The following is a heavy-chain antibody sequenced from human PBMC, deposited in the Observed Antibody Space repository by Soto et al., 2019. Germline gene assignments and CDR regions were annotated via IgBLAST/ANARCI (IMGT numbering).Heavy chain of an antibody. CDR2: ISAYNGNT. J-gene: IGHJ4*02. CDR3: ARWDDYGASDQYHFDQ. CDR1: GYTFTSYG. Sequence: ASVKVSCKASGYTFTSYGISWVRQAPGQGLEWMGWISAYNGNTNYAQKIQGRVTMTTDTSADTAYLELKSLRPDDAALYYCARWDDYGASDQYHFDQWGQGTLVTVSS. V-gene: IGHV1-18*01. D-gene: IGHD4-17*01.